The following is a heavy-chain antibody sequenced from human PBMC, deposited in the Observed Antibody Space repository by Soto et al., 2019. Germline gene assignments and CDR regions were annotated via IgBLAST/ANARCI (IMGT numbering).Heavy chain of an antibody. CDR2: IYRGST. J-gene: IGHJ4*02. Sequence: PSETLSLTCTVSGDSVSSGYWIWIRQPPGKGLENIGYIYRGSTNYASSLKSRVTISVDTSKNQFSLKLTSVIAADTAVYYCARHSPDFDWLSQFDYWGQGTLVTVSS. D-gene: IGHD3-9*01. V-gene: IGHV4-59*02. CDR1: GDSVSSGY. CDR3: ARHSPDFDWLSQFDY.